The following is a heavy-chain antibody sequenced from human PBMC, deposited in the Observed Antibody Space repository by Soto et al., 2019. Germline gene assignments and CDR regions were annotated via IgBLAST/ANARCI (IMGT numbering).Heavy chain of an antibody. CDR1: GYTFTSYY. J-gene: IGHJ5*02. CDR3: ARDGRVPAPVRWFDP. CDR2: INPSGGST. Sequence: GASVKVSCKASGYTFTSYYMHWVRQAPGQGLEWMGIINPSGGSTSYAQKFQGRVTMTRDTSTSTVYMELSSLRSEDTAVYYCARDGRVPAPVRWFDPWGQGTLVTVSS. D-gene: IGHD2-2*01. V-gene: IGHV1-46*01.